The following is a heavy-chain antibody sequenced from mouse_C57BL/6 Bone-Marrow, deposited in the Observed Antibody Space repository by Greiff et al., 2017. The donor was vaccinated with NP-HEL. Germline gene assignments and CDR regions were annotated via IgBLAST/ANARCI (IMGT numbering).Heavy chain of an antibody. Sequence: EVQLVESGGGLVQPKGSLKLSCAASGFSFNTYAMNWVRQAPGKGLEWVARIRSKSNNYATYYADSVKDRFTISRDDSESMLYLQMNNLKTEDTAMYYCVSDYYGSSDGYWGQGTTLTVSS. CDR2: IRSKSNNYAT. J-gene: IGHJ2*01. V-gene: IGHV10-1*01. CDR1: GFSFNTYA. D-gene: IGHD1-1*01. CDR3: VSDYYGSSDGY.